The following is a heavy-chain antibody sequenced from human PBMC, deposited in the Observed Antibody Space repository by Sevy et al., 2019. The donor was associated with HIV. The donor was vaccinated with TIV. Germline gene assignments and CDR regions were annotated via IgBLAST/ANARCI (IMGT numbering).Heavy chain of an antibody. D-gene: IGHD3-16*01. Sequence: SETLSLTCTVSGGSISSGDYYWSWIRQPPGKGLEWIGYIYDNGNTYYNPSLKSRVTISVDTSKNQFSLRLSSVTAADTAVYYCARGDFMITFGEVSMDVWGQGTTVTVSS. V-gene: IGHV4-30-4*01. CDR2: IYDNGNT. J-gene: IGHJ6*02. CDR3: ARGDFMITFGEVSMDV. CDR1: GGSISSGDYY.